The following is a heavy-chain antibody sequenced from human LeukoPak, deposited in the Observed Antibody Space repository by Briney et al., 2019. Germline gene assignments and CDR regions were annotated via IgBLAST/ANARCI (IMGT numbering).Heavy chain of an antibody. CDR2: IYYSGST. CDR3: ARGRLEGVVGGFDY. D-gene: IGHD3-16*01. CDR1: GGSISSGGYY. V-gene: IGHV4-61*08. Sequence: PSQTLSLTCTVSGGSISSGGYYWSWIRQPPGKGLEWIGYIYYSGSTNYNPSLKSRVTISVDTSKNQFSLKLSSVTAADTAVYYCARGRLEGVVGGFDYWGQGTLVTVSS. J-gene: IGHJ4*02.